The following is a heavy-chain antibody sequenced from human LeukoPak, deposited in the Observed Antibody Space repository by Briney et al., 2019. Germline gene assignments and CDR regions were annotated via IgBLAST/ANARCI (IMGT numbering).Heavy chain of an antibody. J-gene: IGHJ5*02. D-gene: IGHD1-14*01. Sequence: SETLSLTCTVSGGSISSYYWSWIRQPAGEGLEWIGRLHTSGSTHYKPSLKSRVTMSVDTSKNQFSLKLSSVTAADTAVYYCARVTSRLGWFDPWGQGTLVTVSS. V-gene: IGHV4-4*07. CDR2: LHTSGST. CDR3: ARVTSRLGWFDP. CDR1: GGSISSYY.